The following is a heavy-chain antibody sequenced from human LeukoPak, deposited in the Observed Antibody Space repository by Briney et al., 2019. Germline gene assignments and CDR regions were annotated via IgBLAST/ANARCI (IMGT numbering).Heavy chain of an antibody. CDR3: ARDQGAWGYGYNFDY. Sequence: GGSLRLSCAASGFTVSSNYMSWVRLAPGKGLEWVSVIYSGGSTYYADSVKGRFTISRDNSKNTLYLQMNSLRAEDTAVYYCARDQGAWGYGYNFDYWGQGTLVTVSS. V-gene: IGHV3-53*01. J-gene: IGHJ4*02. CDR2: IYSGGST. CDR1: GFTVSSNY. D-gene: IGHD3-16*01.